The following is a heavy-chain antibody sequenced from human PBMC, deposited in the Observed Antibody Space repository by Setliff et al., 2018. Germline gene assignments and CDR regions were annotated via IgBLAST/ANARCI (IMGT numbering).Heavy chain of an antibody. Sequence: ASVKVSCTSSGNSFTVFYLHWVRQAPGQGLEWMGWISPHSGDTHYAQKFQSRVRMTRDTSTYAAYLELSDLTSDDTAMYYCARSGSFGMRYWFDYWGQGALVTAPQ. CDR1: GNSFTVFY. CDR2: ISPHSGDT. CDR3: ARSGSFGMRYWFDY. D-gene: IGHD1-26*01. V-gene: IGHV1-2*02. J-gene: IGHJ4*02.